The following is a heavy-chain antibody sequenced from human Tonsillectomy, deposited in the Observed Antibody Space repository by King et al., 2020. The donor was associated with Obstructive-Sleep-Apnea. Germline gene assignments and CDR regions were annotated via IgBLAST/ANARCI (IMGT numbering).Heavy chain of an antibody. CDR2: ISWNERDK. D-gene: IGHD6-13*01. Sequence: VQLVESGGGVVQPGTSLRLSCAASVFSFSTRDIHWVRQAPGTGLEWVALISWNERDKYYADSVKGRFTISRDNSKNTLYLEMNGLRAEDTAAYYCAKGEWSSRSIDYWGQGTLVTVSS. CDR3: AKGEWSSRSIDY. J-gene: IGHJ4*02. CDR1: VFSFSTRD. V-gene: IGHV3-30*18.